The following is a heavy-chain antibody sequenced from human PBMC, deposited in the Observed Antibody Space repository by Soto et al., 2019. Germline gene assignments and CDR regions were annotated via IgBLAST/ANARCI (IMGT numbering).Heavy chain of an antibody. CDR3: VNSRGSRGPGYSQN. D-gene: IGHD1-26*01. J-gene: IGHJ1*01. CDR1: GFSFRSYG. V-gene: IGHV3-33*06. CDR2: IWYDGTNK. Sequence: QVQLVESGGGVVPPGRSLRLSCAASGFSFRSYGMHWVRQAPGKGLEWVSVIWYDGTNKYYPDSVKGRFTISRDNSKNTRYRKRNSLRAEDRAVYYWVNSRGSRGPGYSQNWGGGTLFSAPS.